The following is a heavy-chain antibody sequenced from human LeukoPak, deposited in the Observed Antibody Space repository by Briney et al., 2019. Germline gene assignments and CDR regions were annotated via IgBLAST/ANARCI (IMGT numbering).Heavy chain of an antibody. J-gene: IGHJ4*02. V-gene: IGHV3-9*01. CDR2: ISWNSGSI. CDR1: GFTFDDYA. Sequence: TGGSLRLSCAASGFTFDDYAMHWVRQAPGKGLEWVSGISWNSGSIGYADSVKGRFTISRDNAKNSLYLQMNSLRAEDTALYYCAKDMTSIGIAAAFDYWGQGTLVTVSS. CDR3: AKDMTSIGIAAAFDY. D-gene: IGHD6-13*01.